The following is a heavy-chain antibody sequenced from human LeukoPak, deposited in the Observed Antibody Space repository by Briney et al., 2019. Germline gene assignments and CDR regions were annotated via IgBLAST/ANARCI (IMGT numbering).Heavy chain of an antibody. D-gene: IGHD1-26*01. J-gene: IGHJ4*02. Sequence: PGGSLRLSFAASGFTFSSYGMHWVRQAPGKGLVWVSRINSDGSITTYADSVRGRFTVSRDNAKNTLYLQMNSLRAEDTAVYYCARDPRGATNEFWGQGTLVTVSS. CDR3: ARDPRGATNEF. V-gene: IGHV3-74*03. CDR2: INSDGSIT. CDR1: GFTFSSYG.